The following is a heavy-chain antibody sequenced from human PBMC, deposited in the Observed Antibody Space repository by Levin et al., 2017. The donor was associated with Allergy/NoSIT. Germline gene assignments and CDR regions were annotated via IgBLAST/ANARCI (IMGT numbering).Heavy chain of an antibody. J-gene: IGHJ3*02. CDR1: GGSISTYY. CDR2: IYYSGST. Sequence: SETLSLTCTVSGGSISTYYWSWIRQPPGKGLEWIGYIYYSGSTNYNPSLKSRVTISVDTSKNQFSVKLSSVTAADTAVYYCARASFYDSGGFFYTHAFDIWGQGTMVTVSS. D-gene: IGHD3-22*01. V-gene: IGHV4-59*01. CDR3: ARASFYDSGGFFYTHAFDI.